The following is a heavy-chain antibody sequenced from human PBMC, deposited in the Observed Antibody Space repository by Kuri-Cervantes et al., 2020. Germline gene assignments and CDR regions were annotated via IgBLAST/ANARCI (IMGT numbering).Heavy chain of an antibody. Sequence: SETLSLTCTVSGGSISSYYWSWIRQPPGKGLGWIGYIYYSGSTYYNPSLKSRVTISVYTSKNQFSLKLSSVTAADTAVYYCARDLSTVTRSSYYYGMDVWGQGTTVTVSS. CDR3: ARDLSTVTRSSYYYGMDV. CDR2: IYYSGST. D-gene: IGHD4-17*01. J-gene: IGHJ6*02. V-gene: IGHV4-59*12. CDR1: GGSISSYY.